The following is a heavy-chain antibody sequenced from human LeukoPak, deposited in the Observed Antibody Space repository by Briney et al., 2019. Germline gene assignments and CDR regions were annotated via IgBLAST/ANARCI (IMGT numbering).Heavy chain of an antibody. CDR2: ISGSGGST. V-gene: IGHV3-23*01. D-gene: IGHD3-22*01. CDR1: GFTFGDYA. J-gene: IGHJ4*02. CDR3: ARPYYDSSGYHFDY. Sequence: GGSLRLSCTASGFTFGDYAMSWFRQAPGKGLEWVSAISGSGGSTYYADSVKGRFTISRDNSKNTLYLQMNSLRAEDTAVYYCARPYYDSSGYHFDYWGQGTLVTVSS.